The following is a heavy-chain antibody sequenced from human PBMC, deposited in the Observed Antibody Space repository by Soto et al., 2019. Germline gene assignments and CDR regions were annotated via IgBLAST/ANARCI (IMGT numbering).Heavy chain of an antibody. CDR3: HGYGY. J-gene: IGHJ4*02. D-gene: IGHD5-12*01. CDR1: GFTVSSSNY. CDR2: IYTGGTT. V-gene: IGHV3-53*01. Sequence: EVQLVESGGGLIQHGGSLRLSCVVSGFTVSSSNYMSWVRQAPGKGLEWVSVIYTGGTTYYADSVKGRFTISRDNSKNTLYLQMNSLRAEDTAVYYCHGYGYWGQGTLVTVSS.